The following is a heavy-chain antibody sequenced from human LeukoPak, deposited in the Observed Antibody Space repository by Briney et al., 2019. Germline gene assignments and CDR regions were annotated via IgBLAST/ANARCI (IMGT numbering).Heavy chain of an antibody. J-gene: IGHJ4*02. Sequence: ASVKVSCKASGYTFTGYHMHWVRQAPGQGLEWMGWINPKSGDTNYTQKFQGRFTMTRDTAISTVYLELHRLTSDDTAVYYCARGWAFDFAGYYFALGYWGQGTLVTVSS. CDR3: ARGWAFDFAGYYFALGY. V-gene: IGHV1-2*02. CDR2: INPKSGDT. D-gene: IGHD3-22*01. CDR1: GYTFTGYH.